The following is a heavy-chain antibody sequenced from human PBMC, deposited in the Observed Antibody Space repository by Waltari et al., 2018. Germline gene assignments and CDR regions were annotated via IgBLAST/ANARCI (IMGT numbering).Heavy chain of an antibody. CDR2: FIPYRGKT. CDR3: ARDAVATVPGTSWGYYYYYGLSP. V-gene: IGHV1-18*04. CDR1: GYKFTNYG. J-gene: IGHJ6*02. D-gene: IGHD6-19*01. Sequence: QVQLVQSGAEVKKPGASVKVSCKASGYKFTNYGISWVRQAPGQGLEWMGWFIPYRGKTRFGPNVQGRVTLTTDTSTNTAVLEMNSLTSDDTAVYFCARDAVATVPGTSWGYYYYYGLSPWGQGTTVTVSS.